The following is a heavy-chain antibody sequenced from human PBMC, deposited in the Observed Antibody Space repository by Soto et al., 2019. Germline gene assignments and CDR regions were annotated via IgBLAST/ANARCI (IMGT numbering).Heavy chain of an antibody. CDR3: AHIVVVGLVYYFDY. D-gene: IGHD1-26*01. V-gene: IGHV2-5*02. Sequence: QITLKESGPTLVKPTQTLTLTCTFSGFSLSSTRMAVGWIRQPPGKALEWLALIYWDDDKRYSPFLKSRLTINNDTAKIQVVLTMSNLSPLDTASFYCAHIVVVGLVYYFDYWGQGTLVTVSS. CDR2: IYWDDDK. J-gene: IGHJ4*02. CDR1: GFSLSSTRMA.